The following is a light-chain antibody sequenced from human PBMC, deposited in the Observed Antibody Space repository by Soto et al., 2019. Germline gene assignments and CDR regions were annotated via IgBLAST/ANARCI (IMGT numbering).Light chain of an antibody. CDR1: SSNIGAGHV. CDR3: QSYDNSLSASV. J-gene: IGLJ2*01. Sequence: QPVLTQPPSVSGAPGQRVTISCTGSSSNIGAGHVVHWYQQFPGRAPTLLIYGSSNRPSGVPDRFSGSKSGTSASLAITGLQAEDEADYYCQSYDNSLSASVFGGGTKLTVL. CDR2: GSS. V-gene: IGLV1-40*01.